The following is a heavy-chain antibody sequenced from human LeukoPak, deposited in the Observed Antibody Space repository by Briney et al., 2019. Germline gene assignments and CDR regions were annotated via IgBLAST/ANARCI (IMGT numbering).Heavy chain of an antibody. J-gene: IGHJ3*02. CDR2: IRCSSSTT. CDR1: GFTFSSHE. D-gene: IGHD5-24*01. Sequence: TGGSLRLSCAASGFTFSSHEMNWVRQAPGKGLEWVSFIRCSSSTTDYADSVKGRFTISRDDAKNSLFLQMNSLRADDTAVYYCARRRLDAFDTWGQGTMVTVSS. V-gene: IGHV3-48*03. CDR3: ARRRLDAFDT.